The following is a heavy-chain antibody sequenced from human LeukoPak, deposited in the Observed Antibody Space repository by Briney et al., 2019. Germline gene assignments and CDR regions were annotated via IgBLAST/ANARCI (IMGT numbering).Heavy chain of an antibody. CDR3: ATYNWNRRYFDY. CDR1: GYTLTKLS. J-gene: IGHJ4*02. Sequence: ASVKVSCKVSGYTLTKLSMHWVRQAPGKGLEWMGGFDPEDGETIYAQKFQGRVTMTEDTSTDTAYMELSSLRSEDTAVYYCATYNWNRRYFDYWGQGTLVTVSS. D-gene: IGHD1-1*01. CDR2: FDPEDGET. V-gene: IGHV1-24*01.